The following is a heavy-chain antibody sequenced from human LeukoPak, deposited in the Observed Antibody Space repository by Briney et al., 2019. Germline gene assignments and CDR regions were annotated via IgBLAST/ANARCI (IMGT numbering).Heavy chain of an antibody. V-gene: IGHV4-39*07. D-gene: IGHD5-12*01. CDR2: IYYSGST. CDR1: GGSISSSSYY. J-gene: IGHJ4*02. CDR3: ARVSGYDWESFYDY. Sequence: SETLSLTCTVSGGSISSSSYYWGWICQPPGKGLEWIGSIYYSGSTYYNPSLKSRVTISVDTSKNQFSLKLSSVTAADMAVYYCARVSGYDWESFYDYWSQGTLVTVSS.